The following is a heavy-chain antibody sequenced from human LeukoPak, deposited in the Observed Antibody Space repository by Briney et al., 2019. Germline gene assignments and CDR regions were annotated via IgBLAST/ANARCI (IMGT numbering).Heavy chain of an antibody. Sequence: ETLSLTCTVSGGSISSSSHYWGWVRQAPGKGLEWVSTISGNGVTTYYVDSVKGRFTISRDNSKNTLYLQMNSLRAEDTAVYYCAKDSRYGYRWDYDYWGQGTLVTVSS. J-gene: IGHJ4*02. CDR1: GGSISSSSHY. CDR3: AKDSRYGYRWDYDY. CDR2: ISGNGVTT. V-gene: IGHV3-23*01. D-gene: IGHD5-18*01.